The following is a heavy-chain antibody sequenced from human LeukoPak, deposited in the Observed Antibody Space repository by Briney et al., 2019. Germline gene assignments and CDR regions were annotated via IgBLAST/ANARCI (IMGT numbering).Heavy chain of an antibody. V-gene: IGHV3-21*01. CDR2: ISSSSSYI. D-gene: IGHD3-9*01. CDR1: GFTFSSYS. CDR3: ARDVPKLRYFDWSRFNAFDI. J-gene: IGHJ3*02. Sequence: GGSLRLSCAASGFTFSSYSMNWVRQAPGKGLEWVSSISSSSSYIYYADSVKGRFTISRDNAKNSLYLQMNSLRAEDTAVYYCARDVPKLRYFDWSRFNAFDIWGQGTMVTVSS.